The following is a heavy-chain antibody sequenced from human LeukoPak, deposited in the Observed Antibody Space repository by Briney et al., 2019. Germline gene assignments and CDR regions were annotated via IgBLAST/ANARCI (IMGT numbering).Heavy chain of an antibody. J-gene: IGHJ5*01. CDR3: SRLFVTGVDGRCWFHS. CDR1: GDSIRSSPEY. D-gene: IGHD1-14*01. CDR2: INYSGST. V-gene: IGHV4-39*01. Sequence: PSETLSLTCSVSGDSIRSSPEYWGWIRQPPGKGLEYIGGINYSGSTYYDPSLKGRVTISVDTSKNQFSLKVTSMTAADSAVYYCSRLFVTGVDGRCWFHSWGQGTLVTVSS.